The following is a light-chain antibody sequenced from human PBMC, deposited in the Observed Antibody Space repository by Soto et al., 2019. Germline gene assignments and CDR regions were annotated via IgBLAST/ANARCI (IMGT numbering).Light chain of an antibody. J-gene: IGKJ4*02. V-gene: IGKV3-15*01. CDR2: GAS. CDR3: QQYNKWPQ. Sequence: EIVMTQSPGTLSVSPGERATLFCRASQTVSNKLAWYQQKPGQAPRLIIYGASTRATGIPARFSGSGSGTDLTLTISRLQSEDFAIYYCQQYNKWPQFGGGTKVEI. CDR1: QTVSNK.